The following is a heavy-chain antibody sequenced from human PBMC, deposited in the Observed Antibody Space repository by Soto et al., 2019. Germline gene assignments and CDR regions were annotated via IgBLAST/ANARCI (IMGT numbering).Heavy chain of an antibody. D-gene: IGHD3-22*01. CDR3: ARDDYYDSSGYSVYYYGMDV. Sequence: GGSLRLSCAASGFTFSSYGMHWVRQAPGKGLEWVAVISYDGSNKYYADSVKGRFTISRDNSKNTLYLQMNSLRSEDTAVYYCARDDYYDSSGYSVYYYGMDVWGQGTTVTVSS. CDR2: ISYDGSNK. V-gene: IGHV3-30*03. J-gene: IGHJ6*02. CDR1: GFTFSSYG.